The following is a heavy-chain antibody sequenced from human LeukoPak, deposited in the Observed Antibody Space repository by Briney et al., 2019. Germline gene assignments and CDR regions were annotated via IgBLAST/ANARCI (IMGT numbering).Heavy chain of an antibody. CDR3: ARGHYDVLAASYKWTPDY. D-gene: IGHD3-9*01. J-gene: IGHJ4*02. CDR2: ITSGGDYI. CDR1: GFTFNTFN. Sequence: GGSLRLSCAASGFTFNTFNMNWVRQAPGKGLEWISSITSGGDYIYYADSVKGRFTTSRDNAKNSLSLQLNSLRVEDTAVYYCARGHYDVLAASYKWTPDYWGQGTLVTVSS. V-gene: IGHV3-21*01.